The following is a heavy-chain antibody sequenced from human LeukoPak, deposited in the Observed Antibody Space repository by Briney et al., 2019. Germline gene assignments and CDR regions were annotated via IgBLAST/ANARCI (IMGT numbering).Heavy chain of an antibody. V-gene: IGHV4-34*01. CDR2: INHSRTT. CDR1: GGSFSGYY. D-gene: IGHD6-13*01. J-gene: IGHJ5*02. Sequence: SETLSLTCAVYGGSFSGYYWTWIRQPPGKGLEWIGEINHSRTTNYNPSLKSRVTISADTSKNQFSLKLSSVTAADTAVYYCARGDYSSSWYEYNWFDPWGQGTLVTVSS. CDR3: ARGDYSSSWYEYNWFDP.